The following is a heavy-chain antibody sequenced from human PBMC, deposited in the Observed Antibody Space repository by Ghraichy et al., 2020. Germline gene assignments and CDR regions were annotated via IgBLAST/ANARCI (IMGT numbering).Heavy chain of an antibody. V-gene: IGHV4-59*01. D-gene: IGHD3-3*01. CDR1: GGSISSYY. CDR3: ARGDYDFWSGNS. J-gene: IGHJ4*02. CDR2: IYYSGST. Sequence: GSLRLSCTVSGGSISSYYWSWIRQPPGKGLEWIGYIYYSGSTNYNPFLKSRVTISVDTSKNQFSLKLSSVTAADTAVYYCARGDYDFWSGNSWGQGTLVTVSS.